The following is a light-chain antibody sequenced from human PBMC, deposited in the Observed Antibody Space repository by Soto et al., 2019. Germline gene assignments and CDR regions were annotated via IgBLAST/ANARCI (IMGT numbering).Light chain of an antibody. V-gene: IGLV1-47*02. CDR3: VAWDDSLSGLV. J-gene: IGLJ1*01. CDR1: SANIGNNF. Sequence: QSVLTQPPSASGTPGQRVTISCSGTSANIGNNFVCWYQHLPGMAPKLLIYSNNQRPSGVPDRFSGSKSGTSASLAISGLRSEDEADYYCVAWDDSLSGLVFGTGTKLTVL. CDR2: SNN.